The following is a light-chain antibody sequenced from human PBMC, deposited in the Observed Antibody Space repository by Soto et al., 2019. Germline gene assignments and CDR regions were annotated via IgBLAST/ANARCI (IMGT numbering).Light chain of an antibody. J-gene: IGLJ2*01. CDR1: SSDIGTYDY. V-gene: IGLV2-14*01. CDR2: EVT. CDR3: ISYSTTITPVV. Sequence: QSVLTQPASVSGSPGQSITISCTGTSSDIGTYDYVSWYQHHPGKAPKLMIYEVTNRPSGVSDRFSGSKSGKTASLTISGLQAEDEADYYCISYSTTITPVVFGGGTKLTVL.